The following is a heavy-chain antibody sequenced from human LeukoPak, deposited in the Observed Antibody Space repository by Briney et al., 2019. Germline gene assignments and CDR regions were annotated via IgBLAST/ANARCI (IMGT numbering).Heavy chain of an antibody. Sequence: GGSLRLSCAASGFTVSSNYMSWVRQAPGKGLEWVSVIYSGGSTYYADSVKGRFTISRHNSKNTLYLQMNSLRAEDTAVYYCAKLTGTTGVYYFDYWGQGTLVTVSS. D-gene: IGHD1-1*01. J-gene: IGHJ4*02. V-gene: IGHV3-53*01. CDR1: GFTVSSNY. CDR3: AKLTGTTGVYYFDY. CDR2: IYSGGST.